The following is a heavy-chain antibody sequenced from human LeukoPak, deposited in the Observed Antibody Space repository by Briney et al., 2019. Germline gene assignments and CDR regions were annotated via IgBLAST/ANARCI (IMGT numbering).Heavy chain of an antibody. J-gene: IGHJ4*02. CDR1: GGSFSGYY. Sequence: SETLSLTCAVYGGSFSGYYWSWIRQPPGKGLEWIGEINHSGSTNYNPSLKSRVTISVYTSKNQFSLKLSSVTAADTAVYYCARGQSGWYFYWGQGTLVTVSS. CDR2: INHSGST. D-gene: IGHD6-19*01. CDR3: ARGQSGWYFY. V-gene: IGHV4-34*01.